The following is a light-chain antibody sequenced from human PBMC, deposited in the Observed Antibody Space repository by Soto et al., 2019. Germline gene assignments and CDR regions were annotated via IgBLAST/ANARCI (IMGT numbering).Light chain of an antibody. V-gene: IGKV3-20*01. Sequence: EIVLTQSPGTLSLSPGDRATLSCRASQPISISYLAWYQQKVGQAPRLLIYDVSSRPKGTPDRFSGSGSGTDFSLTISRLEPEDFAVYYGQQYRTSLPTFGGGTKVEIK. CDR2: DVS. J-gene: IGKJ4*01. CDR1: QPISISY. CDR3: QQYRTSLPT.